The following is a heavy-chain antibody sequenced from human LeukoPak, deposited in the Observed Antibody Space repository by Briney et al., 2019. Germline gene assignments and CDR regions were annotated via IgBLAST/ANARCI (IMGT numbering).Heavy chain of an antibody. CDR3: ARSKAPGGKLPRAFDI. CDR1: GGSFSGYY. D-gene: IGHD2-15*01. V-gene: IGHV4-34*01. J-gene: IGHJ3*02. CDR2: VNHSGST. Sequence: SETLSLTCAVYGGSFSGYYWSWIRQPPGKGLEWIGEVNHSGSTNYNPSLKSRVTISVDTSKNQFSLKLSSVTAADTAVYYCARSKAPGGKLPRAFDIWGQGTMVTVSS.